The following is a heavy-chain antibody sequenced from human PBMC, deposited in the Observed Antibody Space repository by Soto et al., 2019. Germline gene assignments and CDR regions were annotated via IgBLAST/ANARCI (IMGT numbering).Heavy chain of an antibody. Sequence: GGSLRLSFAASGFTFSNAWMSWVRQAPGKGLEWVGRIKSKTDGGTTDYAAPVKGRFTISRDDSKNTLYLQMNSLKTEDTAVYYCTTGVVPAAIVSDYWGQGTLVTVSS. CDR2: IKSKTDGGTT. V-gene: IGHV3-15*01. CDR3: TTGVVPAAIVSDY. CDR1: GFTFSNAW. J-gene: IGHJ4*02. D-gene: IGHD2-2*02.